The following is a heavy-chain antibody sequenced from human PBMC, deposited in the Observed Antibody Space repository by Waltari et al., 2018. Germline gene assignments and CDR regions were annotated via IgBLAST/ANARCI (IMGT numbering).Heavy chain of an antibody. Sequence: QVQLVQSGAEVKKPGASVTVSCKLSTYSPSEYSMHWVRQAPGKGLEWVAGFDPEDGATIYSQTLQGRVTMTEDKSTDTAYMMLTGLRSDDSAVYYCAAARRHCGDDCHLDSWGQGTLVTVSS. CDR3: AAARRHCGDDCHLDS. V-gene: IGHV1-24*01. J-gene: IGHJ4*02. CDR2: FDPEDGAT. CDR1: TYSPSEYS. D-gene: IGHD2-21*02.